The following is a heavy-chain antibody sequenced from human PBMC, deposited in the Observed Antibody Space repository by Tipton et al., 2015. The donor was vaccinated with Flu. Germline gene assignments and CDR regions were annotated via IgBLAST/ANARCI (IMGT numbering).Heavy chain of an antibody. D-gene: IGHD6-19*01. Sequence: SLRLSCAASGFRFNTFWMNWVRQAPGKGLEWVAIIKQDASEKLYVDSVEGRFTISRDNAKNSLSLQMDSLRGDDTVVYYCAGGSGWLITDWGQGTLVTVSS. V-gene: IGHV3-7*01. CDR1: GFRFNTFW. CDR3: AGGSGWLITD. J-gene: IGHJ4*02. CDR2: IKQDASEK.